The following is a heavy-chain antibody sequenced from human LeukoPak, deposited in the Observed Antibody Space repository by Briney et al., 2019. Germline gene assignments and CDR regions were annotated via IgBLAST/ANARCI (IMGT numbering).Heavy chain of an antibody. CDR1: GGSIINYDYY. V-gene: IGHV4-39*01. J-gene: IGHJ4*02. D-gene: IGHD6-13*01. CDR2: IYHNGKT. CDR3: ARYHSHSYSSSWWGPKASDY. Sequence: PSETLSLTCTVSGGSIINYDYYWGWIRQAPGKGLEWIGSIYHNGKTYYNPSLKSRVTISVPTSKNQFSLKLSSVTAADTAVYYCARYHSHSYSSSWWGPKASDYWGQGTLVTVSS.